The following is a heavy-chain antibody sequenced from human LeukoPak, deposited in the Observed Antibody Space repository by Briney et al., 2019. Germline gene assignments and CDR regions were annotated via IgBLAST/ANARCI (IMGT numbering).Heavy chain of an antibody. J-gene: IGHJ6*03. V-gene: IGHV1-69*06. Sequence: SVKVSCKASGGTFSSYAISWVRQAPGQGLEWMGGIIPIFGTANYAQKFQGRVTITADKSTSTAYMELSSLRSEDTAVYYCARGEGDTGHSYYYYYYMDVWGKGTTVTVSS. CDR2: IIPIFGTA. CDR3: ARGEGDTGHSYYYYYYMDV. D-gene: IGHD3-9*01. CDR1: GGTFSSYA.